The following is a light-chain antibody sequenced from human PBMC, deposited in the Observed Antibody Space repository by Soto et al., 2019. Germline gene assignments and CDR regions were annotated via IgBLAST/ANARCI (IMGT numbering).Light chain of an antibody. V-gene: IGLV2-23*01. CDR2: EGT. J-gene: IGLJ1*01. CDR1: SSDVGNFYL. Sequence: QSGLTQPASVSGSPGQSITISCTATSSDVGNFYLVSWYQQHPGKAPKLMIYEGTQRPSGVSIRFSGSKSGNTASLTISGLQVEDEADYYCCSYAGGRRVFGTGTKVTVL. CDR3: CSYAGGRRV.